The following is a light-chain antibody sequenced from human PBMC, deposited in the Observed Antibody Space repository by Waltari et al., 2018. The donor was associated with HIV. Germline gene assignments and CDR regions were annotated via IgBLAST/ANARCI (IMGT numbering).Light chain of an antibody. CDR3: QHYNSYTALT. J-gene: IGKJ4*01. Sequence: DIEMTQSPSTLSDSVGDRVTITGRAGQSISTCLAWYQHKPGSAPNLLIYKASTLVSGVPSRFSGDGSGTEFTLTISSLQPEDFATYFCQHYNSYTALTFGGGTMVEIK. CDR2: KAS. V-gene: IGKV1-5*03. CDR1: QSISTC.